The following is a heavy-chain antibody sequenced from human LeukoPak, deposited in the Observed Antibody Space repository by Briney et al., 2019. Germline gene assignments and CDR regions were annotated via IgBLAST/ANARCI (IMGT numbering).Heavy chain of an antibody. J-gene: IGHJ4*02. CDR1: GFTFSDYS. D-gene: IGHD5-18*01. CDR3: ARVRGYSYGVFDY. CDR2: ISSSSSYI. V-gene: IGHV3-21*01. Sequence: GGSLRLSCAASGFTFSDYSMNWVRQAPGKGLEWVSSISSSSSYIYYADSVKGRFTISRDNAKNSLYLQMNSLRAEDTAVYYCARVRGYSYGVFDYWGQGTLVTVSS.